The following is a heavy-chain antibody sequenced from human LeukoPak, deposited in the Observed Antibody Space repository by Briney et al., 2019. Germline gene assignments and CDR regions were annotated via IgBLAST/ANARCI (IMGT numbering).Heavy chain of an antibody. J-gene: IGHJ3*02. V-gene: IGHV3-7*01. Sequence: GGSLRLSCAASGFTLSSYWMSWVRQAPGKGLEWVANIKQDGSEKYYVDSVKGRFTISRDNAKNSLYLQMNSLRAEDTAVYYCARPRPGYYDSSGYLYAFDIWGQGTMVTVSS. CDR1: GFTLSSYW. CDR3: ARPRPGYYDSSGYLYAFDI. CDR2: IKQDGSEK. D-gene: IGHD3-22*01.